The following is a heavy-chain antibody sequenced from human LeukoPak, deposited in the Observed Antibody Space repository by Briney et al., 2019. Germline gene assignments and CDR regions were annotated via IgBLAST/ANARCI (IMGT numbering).Heavy chain of an antibody. CDR3: ARIYCSGTSCYDHWDAFDI. CDR2: IYYSGST. Sequence: SETLSLTCTVSGGSISSYYWSWIRQPPGKGLEWIGYIYYSGSTNFNPSLKSRVTISVDTSKNQFSLKLSSVTAADTAVYYCARIYCSGTSCYDHWDAFDIWGQGTMVTVSS. J-gene: IGHJ3*02. V-gene: IGHV4-59*01. CDR1: GGSISSYY. D-gene: IGHD2-2*01.